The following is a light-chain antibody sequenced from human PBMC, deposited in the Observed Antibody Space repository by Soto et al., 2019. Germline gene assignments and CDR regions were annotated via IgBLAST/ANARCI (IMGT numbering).Light chain of an antibody. CDR2: GAS. J-gene: IGKJ1*01. CDR1: QTIYSN. V-gene: IGKV3-20*01. Sequence: IVMTQSPATLSVSPGERATLSCRAGQTIYSNVAWYQQRPGQAPRLLIYGASTRATGIPDRFSGSGSGTDVTITISRLEPEDVAVYDGQQYGTSPWTFGQGTKVDIK. CDR3: QQYGTSPWT.